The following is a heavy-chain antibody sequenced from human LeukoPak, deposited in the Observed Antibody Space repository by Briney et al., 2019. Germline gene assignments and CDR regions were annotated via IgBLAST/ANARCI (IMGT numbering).Heavy chain of an antibody. Sequence: GGSLRLSCAASGFTFSSYGMHRVRQAPGKGLEWVAVISYDGSNKYYADSVKGRFTISRDNSKNTLYLQMNSLRAEDTAVYYCAKDWGRYYYDSSGYNYWGQGTLVTVSS. CDR1: GFTFSSYG. D-gene: IGHD3-22*01. CDR2: ISYDGSNK. CDR3: AKDWGRYYYDSSGYNY. V-gene: IGHV3-30*18. J-gene: IGHJ4*02.